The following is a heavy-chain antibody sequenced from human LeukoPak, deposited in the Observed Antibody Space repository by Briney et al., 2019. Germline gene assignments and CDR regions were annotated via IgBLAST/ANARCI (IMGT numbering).Heavy chain of an antibody. CDR2: IIPIFGTA. CDR3: ARGGYYYDSSGYYPFDY. V-gene: IGHV1-69*01. D-gene: IGHD3-22*01. CDR1: GGTFSSYA. J-gene: IGHJ4*02. Sequence: ASVKVSRKASGGTFSSYAISWVRQAPGQGLEWMGGIIPIFGTANYAQKFQGRVTITADESTSTAYMELSSLRSEDTAVYYCARGGYYYDSSGYYPFDYWGQGTLVTVSS.